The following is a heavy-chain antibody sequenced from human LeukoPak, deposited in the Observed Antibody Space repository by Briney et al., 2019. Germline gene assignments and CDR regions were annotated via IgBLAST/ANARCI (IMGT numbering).Heavy chain of an antibody. CDR2: IFPIFGTA. CDR1: GGTFSSYA. V-gene: IGHV1-69*13. CDR3: AYYYDSSGTDAFDI. Sequence: SVKVSCKASGGTFSSYAISWVRQAPGQGLEWMGGIFPIFGTADYAQKFQGRVTITADESTSTAYMELSSLRSEDTAVYYCAYYYDSSGTDAFDIWGQGTMVTVSS. D-gene: IGHD3-22*01. J-gene: IGHJ3*02.